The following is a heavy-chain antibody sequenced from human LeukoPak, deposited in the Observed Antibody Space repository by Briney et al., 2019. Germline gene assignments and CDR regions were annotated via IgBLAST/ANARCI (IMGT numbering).Heavy chain of an antibody. D-gene: IGHD2-15*01. CDR2: ISGSGGST. V-gene: IGHV3-23*01. CDR1: GFTFSNYA. CDR3: AKALGSVVVVAVDY. J-gene: IGHJ4*02. Sequence: PGGSLRLSCAASGFTFSNYAMSWVRQAPGKGLEGVSGISGSGGSTYYADSVKGRFTVSKDNSKNTLYLQVTSLKAEDTAVYYCAKALGSVVVVAVDYWGQGTLVTVSS.